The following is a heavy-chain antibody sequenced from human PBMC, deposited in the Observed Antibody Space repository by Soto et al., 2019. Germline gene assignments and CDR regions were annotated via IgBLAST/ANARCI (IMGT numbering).Heavy chain of an antibody. CDR2: IIPIFGTV. CDR1: GGTFSGYT. V-gene: IGHV1-69*13. D-gene: IGHD3-16*01. CDR3: ARLHLGADAFDI. J-gene: IGHJ3*02. Sequence: SVKVSCKASGGTFSGYTLSWVRQAPGQGLEWMGGIIPIFGTVNYAQKFQGRVTMTADESTGTAYMEVSSLRSEDTAVYYCARLHLGADAFDIWGQGTMVTVSS.